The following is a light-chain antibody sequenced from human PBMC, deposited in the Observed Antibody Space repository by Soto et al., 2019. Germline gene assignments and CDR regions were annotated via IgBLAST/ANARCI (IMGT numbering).Light chain of an antibody. CDR1: QSISTE. Sequence: EIAMTQSRATLSVSPGERATLSCRASQSISTELAWYQQIPGQPPRLLIYSASTRATGVTARFTGSGSGSEFTLTISGLQSEDFAIYYCQQGHNWPLTFGQGTRLEI. CDR2: SAS. CDR3: QQGHNWPLT. J-gene: IGKJ2*01. V-gene: IGKV3-15*01.